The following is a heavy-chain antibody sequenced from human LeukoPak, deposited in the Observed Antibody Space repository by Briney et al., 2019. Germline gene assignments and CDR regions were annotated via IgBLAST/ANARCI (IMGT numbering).Heavy chain of an antibody. D-gene: IGHD6-13*01. CDR2: INHSGST. CDR1: GGSFDDYS. CDR3: ARSGLYTSSWYRFYYFDY. Sequence: PSETLSLTCSVHGGSFDDYSWTWIRQSPGKGLEWIGEINHSGSTTYNPSLKSRFTMSVDASKNQFSLRLSSVTAADTAVYYCARSGLYTSSWYRFYYFDYWGQGTLVTVSS. J-gene: IGHJ4*02. V-gene: IGHV4-34*01.